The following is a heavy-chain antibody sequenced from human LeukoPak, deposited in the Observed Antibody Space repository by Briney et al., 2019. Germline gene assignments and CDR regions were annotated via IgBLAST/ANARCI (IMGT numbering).Heavy chain of an antibody. J-gene: IGHJ4*02. CDR1: GFTFSIYA. D-gene: IGHD6-19*01. CDR2: LSYNGSQT. Sequence: GGSLRLSCAASGFTFSIYAMHWVRQAPGKGLEHVLGLSYNGSQTYYGNSVKDRFTISRDNAKSTVYLQMASLRVDDMAVYYCVRDRGGSGWYYFDYWGQGTLVTVSS. CDR3: VRDRGGSGWYYFDY. V-gene: IGHV3-64*01.